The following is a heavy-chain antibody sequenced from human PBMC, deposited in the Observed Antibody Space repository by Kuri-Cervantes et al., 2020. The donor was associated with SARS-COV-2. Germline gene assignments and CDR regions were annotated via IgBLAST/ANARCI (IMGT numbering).Heavy chain of an antibody. J-gene: IGHJ4*02. CDR2: IYYDGRT. CDR1: GGSISSGGYY. V-gene: IGHV4-39*01. Sequence: GSLRLSCTVSGGSISSGGYYWGWIRQPPGKGLEFIGTIYYDGRTYYNTSLKSRVTISVDTSKNQFSLKLSSVTAAGTAVYYCARHDYWGQGTLVTVSS. CDR3: ARHDY.